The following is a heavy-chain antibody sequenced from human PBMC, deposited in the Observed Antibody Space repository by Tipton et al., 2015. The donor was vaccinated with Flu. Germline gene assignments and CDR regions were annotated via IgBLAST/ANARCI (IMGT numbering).Heavy chain of an antibody. CDR1: GGSVSSGSYY. D-gene: IGHD5-18*01. CDR3: ARGGGDSYGYYYYMDV. Sequence: TLSLTCTVSGGSVSSGSYYWSWIRQPPGKGLEWIGYIYYSGSTNYNPSLKSRVTISVDTSKNQFSLKLSSVTAADTAVYYCARGGGDSYGYYYYMDVWGKGTTVTVSS. V-gene: IGHV4-61*01. CDR2: IYYSGST. J-gene: IGHJ6*03.